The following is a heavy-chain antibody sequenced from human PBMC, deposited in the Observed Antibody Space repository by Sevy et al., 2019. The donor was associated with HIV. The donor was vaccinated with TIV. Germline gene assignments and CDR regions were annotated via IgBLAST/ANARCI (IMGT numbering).Heavy chain of an antibody. D-gene: IGHD2-15*01. CDR1: GGSVSSGSYY. CDR3: AISPGYCSGGSCSFDY. CDR2: IHYSGST. J-gene: IGHJ4*02. V-gene: IGHV4-61*01. Sequence: SETLSLTCTVSGGSVSSGSYYWSWIRQPPGKGLEWIGYIHYSGSTNYNPSLKSRVTISVDTSKNQFSLKLSSVTAADTAVYYCAISPGYCSGGSCSFDYWGQGTLVTVSS.